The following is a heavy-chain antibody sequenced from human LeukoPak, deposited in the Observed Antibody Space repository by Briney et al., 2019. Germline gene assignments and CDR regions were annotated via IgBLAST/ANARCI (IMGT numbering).Heavy chain of an antibody. Sequence: PSETLSLTCAVYGGSFSGYYWSWIRQPPGKGLEWIGEINHSGSTNYNPSLKSRVTISVDTSKNQSSLKLSSVTAADTAVYYCARHGGNYYDSSGPFDYWGQGTLVTVSS. CDR1: GGSFSGYY. J-gene: IGHJ4*02. V-gene: IGHV4-34*01. D-gene: IGHD3-22*01. CDR2: INHSGST. CDR3: ARHGGNYYDSSGPFDY.